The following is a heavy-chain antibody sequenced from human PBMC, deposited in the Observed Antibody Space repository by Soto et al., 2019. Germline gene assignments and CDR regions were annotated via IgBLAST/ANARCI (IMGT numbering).Heavy chain of an antibody. V-gene: IGHV2-5*02. Sequence: QITLKESGPTLVKPTQTLTLTCTFSGFSLITSGVGVGWIRQPPGKALQCLALIYWDDDKRYSPSLKSRLPITKDTSQNQVVLTMTNMDPVDTATYYCAHRPSYCSGGSCYSGFDYWGQGTLVTVSS. J-gene: IGHJ4*02. CDR3: AHRPSYCSGGSCYSGFDY. D-gene: IGHD2-15*01. CDR2: IYWDDDK. CDR1: GFSLITSGVG.